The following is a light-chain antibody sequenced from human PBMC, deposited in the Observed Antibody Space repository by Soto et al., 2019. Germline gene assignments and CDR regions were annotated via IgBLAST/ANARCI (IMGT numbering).Light chain of an antibody. CDR1: SSNIGSNT. CDR2: TND. J-gene: IGLJ2*01. CDR3: AAWEDSLNGPV. V-gene: IGLV1-44*01. Sequence: QPVLTQPPSASGTPGQRVTISCSGSSSNIGSNTVNWYQQLPGTAPKLLIYTNDQRPSGVPKRFSGSKSGTTASLAISGLQSEYEADYYCAAWEDSLNGPVFGGGTKLTVL.